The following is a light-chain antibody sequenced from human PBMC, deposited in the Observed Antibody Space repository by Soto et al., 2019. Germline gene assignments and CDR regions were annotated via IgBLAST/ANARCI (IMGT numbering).Light chain of an antibody. J-gene: IGKJ4*01. CDR3: QQYNNWPSLT. CDR1: QSVSSN. V-gene: IGKV3-15*01. Sequence: EIVMTQSPATLSVSPGERATLSCTASQSVSSNLAWYQQKPGQAPRLLIYGASTRATGIPARFSGSGSGTELTRSISSLQSEDFAVYFCQQYNNWPSLTFGGGTKVEIK. CDR2: GAS.